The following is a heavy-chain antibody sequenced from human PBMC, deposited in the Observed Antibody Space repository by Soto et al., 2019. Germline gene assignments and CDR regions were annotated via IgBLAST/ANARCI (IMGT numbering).Heavy chain of an antibody. J-gene: IGHJ4*02. Sequence: KISCKGSGYSFTSYWISWVRQMPGKGLEWMGRIDPSDSYTNYSPSFQGHVTISAVKSISTAYLQWSSLKASDTAMYYCARGYYDILTCSVFYYWRQGPLVTVPQ. V-gene: IGHV5-10-1*01. CDR3: ARGYYDILTCSVFYY. D-gene: IGHD3-9*01. CDR2: IDPSDSYT. CDR1: GYSFTSYW.